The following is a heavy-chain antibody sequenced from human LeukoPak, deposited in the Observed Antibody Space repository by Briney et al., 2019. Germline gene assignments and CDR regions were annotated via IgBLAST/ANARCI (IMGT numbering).Heavy chain of an antibody. V-gene: IGHV1-69*01. J-gene: IGHJ5*02. Sequence: SVKVSCKASGGTFSSYAISWVRHAPGQGLEWMGGIIPIFGTANYAQKFQGRVTITADESTSTAYMELSSLRSEDTAVYYCARCPYSYGLFEWFDPWGQGTLVTVSS. CDR2: IIPIFGTA. CDR3: ARCPYSYGLFEWFDP. CDR1: GGTFSSYA. D-gene: IGHD5-18*01.